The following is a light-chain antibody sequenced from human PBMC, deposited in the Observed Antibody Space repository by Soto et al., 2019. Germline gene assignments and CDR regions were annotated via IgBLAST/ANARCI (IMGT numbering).Light chain of an antibody. CDR1: QSVSIK. CDR2: DAS. J-gene: IGKJ1*01. CDR3: QQYGSSPRT. Sequence: IGVTQSEATLSVSPGERATLSFRASQSVSIKLAWYQQKRGQAPRLLIYDASTRATGIPARFSGSGSGTDFTLTISRLQPEDFATYYCQQYGSSPRTFGQGTKLDIK. V-gene: IGKV3-15*01.